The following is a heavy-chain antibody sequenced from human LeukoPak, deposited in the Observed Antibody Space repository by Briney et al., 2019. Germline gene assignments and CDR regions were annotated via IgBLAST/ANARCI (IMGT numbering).Heavy chain of an antibody. CDR2: IKPDGSEE. D-gene: IGHD6-19*01. J-gene: IGHJ4*02. CDR3: ARDNVAVPGGDY. Sequence: PGGSLRLSCAASGFTVSSNYMSWVRQAPGKGLEWVANIKPDGSEESYVDSVRGRFTISRDNAKNSLYLQMNSLRDADTAVYYCARDNVAVPGGDYWGQGTLVTVSS. CDR1: GFTVSSNY. V-gene: IGHV3-7*04.